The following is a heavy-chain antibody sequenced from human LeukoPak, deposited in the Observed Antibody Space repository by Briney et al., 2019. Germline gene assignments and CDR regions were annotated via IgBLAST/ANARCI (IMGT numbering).Heavy chain of an antibody. CDR2: INQDGSEK. CDR3: TGETYYFDL. CDR1: GFPFSTFW. Sequence: GGSLRLSCAVSGFPFSTFWMSWVRQAPGKGLEWVANINQDGSEKYYVDSVRGRFAISRDNAKNSLYLQMNSLRPEDTAMYYCTGETYYFDLWGQGALVTVSS. J-gene: IGHJ4*02. V-gene: IGHV3-7*04.